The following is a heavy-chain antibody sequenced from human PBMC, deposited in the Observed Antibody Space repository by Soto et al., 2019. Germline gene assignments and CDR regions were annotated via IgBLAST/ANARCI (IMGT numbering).Heavy chain of an antibody. D-gene: IGHD4-4*01. J-gene: IGHJ4*02. Sequence: GESLKISCKVSGYSFASQWISWVRQVPGKGQEWMGRIDLSESYTTYSPSFQGQVTISADKSISTAYLQWSSLKASDTAMYYCARPLSNYGFLFEFDYWGQGTLVTVSS. CDR3: ARPLSNYGFLFEFDY. V-gene: IGHV5-10-1*04. CDR2: IDLSESYT. CDR1: GYSFASQW.